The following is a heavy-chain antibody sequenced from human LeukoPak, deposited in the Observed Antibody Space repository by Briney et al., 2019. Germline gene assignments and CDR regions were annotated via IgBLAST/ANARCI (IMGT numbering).Heavy chain of an antibody. J-gene: IGHJ6*03. CDR1: GGSISSTTYY. CDR3: ARGYIAARGPSYYYYYYMDV. V-gene: IGHV4-39*01. CDR2: MYHSGNT. Sequence: SETLSLTCTVSGGSISSTTYYWGWIRQPPGEGLEWIGSMYHSGNTNYNPSPKSRVTISVDTSKNQFSLKLSSVAAADTAVYYCARGYIAARGPSYYYYYYMDVWGKGTTVTVSS. D-gene: IGHD6-6*01.